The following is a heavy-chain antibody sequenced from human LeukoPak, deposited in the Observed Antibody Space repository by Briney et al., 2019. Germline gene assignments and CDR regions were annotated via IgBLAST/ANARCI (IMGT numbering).Heavy chain of an antibody. Sequence: GGSLRLSCAASGFTFSSYWMHWVRQAPGKGLVWVSRINSDGSSTSYADSVKGRFTISRDDAKNTLYLQMNSLRAEDTAVYYCARGASYDFWSGYYYYYGMDVWGQGTTVTVSS. V-gene: IGHV3-74*01. CDR3: ARGASYDFWSGYYYYYGMDV. J-gene: IGHJ6*02. CDR1: GFTFSSYW. CDR2: INSDGSST. D-gene: IGHD3-3*01.